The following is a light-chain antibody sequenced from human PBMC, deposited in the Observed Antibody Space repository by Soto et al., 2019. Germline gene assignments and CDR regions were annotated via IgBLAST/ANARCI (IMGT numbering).Light chain of an antibody. V-gene: IGKV1-39*01. CDR2: AAS. Sequence: DIQMTQSPSSLSASVGDRVTITCRASQTIDNYLNWFQQRPVNPPKLLIYAASILQSGVPSRFSGRGSGTAFTITISSLQPEDFANYYCKQTYSSPETFGQGTKVEI. CDR1: QTIDNY. J-gene: IGKJ1*01. CDR3: KQTYSSPET.